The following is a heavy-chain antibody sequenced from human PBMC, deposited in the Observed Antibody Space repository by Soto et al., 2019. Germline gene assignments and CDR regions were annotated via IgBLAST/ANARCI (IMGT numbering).Heavy chain of an antibody. Sequence: PSETLSLTCDVSGGSISSGGYSWTWIRQSPGKGLEWIGYNYHGGRTYYNPSLESRVTITIDRSKNQFSLNLTSVTAADTAVYYCVRGSYYYFDSWGQGTLVTVSS. V-gene: IGHV4-30-2*06. CDR1: GGSISSGGYS. J-gene: IGHJ4*02. CDR2: NYHGGRT. D-gene: IGHD2-15*01. CDR3: VRGSYYYFDS.